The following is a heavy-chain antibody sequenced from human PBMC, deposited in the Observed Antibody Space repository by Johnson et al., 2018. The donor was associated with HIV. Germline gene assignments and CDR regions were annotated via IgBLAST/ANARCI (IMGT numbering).Heavy chain of an antibody. Sequence: ELLVESGGGLVKPGGSLRLSCAASGFTFSNAWMSWVRQAPGKGLEWVSVIYSGGTPYHADSVKGRFTISRDNSKNTLYLQMNSLRAEDTAVYYCARDSSTTDVAFDIWGQGTMVTVSS. J-gene: IGHJ3*02. V-gene: IGHV3-66*02. D-gene: IGHD1-14*01. CDR3: ARDSSTTDVAFDI. CDR2: IYSGGTP. CDR1: GFTFSNAW.